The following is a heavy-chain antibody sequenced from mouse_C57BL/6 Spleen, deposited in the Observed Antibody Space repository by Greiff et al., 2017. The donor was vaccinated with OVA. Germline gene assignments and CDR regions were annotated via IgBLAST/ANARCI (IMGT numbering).Heavy chain of an antibody. CDR3: ARALSPHYAMDY. CDR1: GISITTGNYR. CDR2: IYYSGTI. V-gene: IGHV3-5*01. Sequence: VKLVESGPGLVKPSQTVFLTCTVTGISITTGNYRWSWIRQFPGNKLEWIGYIYYSGTITYNPSLTSRTTITRDTPKNQFFLEMNSLTAEDTATYYCARALSPHYAMDYWGQGTSVTVSS. J-gene: IGHJ4*01.